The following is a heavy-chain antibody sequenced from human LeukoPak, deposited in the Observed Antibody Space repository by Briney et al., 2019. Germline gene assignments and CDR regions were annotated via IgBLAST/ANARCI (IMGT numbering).Heavy chain of an antibody. CDR1: GGSISSYY. CDR3: ARGSGSSWYEMHDY. V-gene: IGHV4-59*01. Sequence: KPSETLSLTCTVSGGSISSYYWSWIRQPPGKGLEWIGYIYYSGSTNYNPSLKSRVTISVDTSKNQFSLKLSSVTAADTAVYYCARGSGSSWYEMHDYWGQGTLVTVSS. D-gene: IGHD6-13*01. CDR2: IYYSGST. J-gene: IGHJ4*02.